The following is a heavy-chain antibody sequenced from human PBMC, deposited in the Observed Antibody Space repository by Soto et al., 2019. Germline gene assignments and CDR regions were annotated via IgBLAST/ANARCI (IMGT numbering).Heavy chain of an antibody. CDR2: IYYSGTT. CDR3: ARVRGHAFEI. D-gene: IGHD3-10*01. Sequence: QVQLQESGPGLVKPSQTLSLNCSVSGDSINNADYYWSGIRQHAGQGLEWIGYIYYSGTTYYNPSLKSRVTISMDTSKNQFSLEMSSVTAADTAVYYCARVRGHAFEIRGQGTMVTVSS. CDR1: GDSINNADYY. J-gene: IGHJ3*02. V-gene: IGHV4-31*03.